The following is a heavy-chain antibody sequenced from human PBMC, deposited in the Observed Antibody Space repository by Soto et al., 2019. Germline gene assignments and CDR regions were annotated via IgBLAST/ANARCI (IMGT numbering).Heavy chain of an antibody. J-gene: IGHJ4*02. CDR2: IYYIGST. CDR3: ARGGVTALDY. Sequence: SETLSLTCPVSGDSISNYYWSWIRQPPGKGLEWIGYIYYIGSTNYNPSLKSRVTISVDTSKNQFSLKLSSVTAADTAVYYCARGGVTALDYWGQGTLVTVS. V-gene: IGHV4-59*01. D-gene: IGHD2-21*02. CDR1: GDSISNYY.